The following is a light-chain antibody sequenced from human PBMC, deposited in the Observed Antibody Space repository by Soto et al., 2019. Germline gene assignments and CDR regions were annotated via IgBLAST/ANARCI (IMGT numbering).Light chain of an antibody. Sequence: EIVLTQSPATLSLSPGERATLSCRASQSVSSFLAWYQQKPGQAPRLLIYDASNRATGIPARFSGSGSGTDFTLTISSLEPEEFALYFCQQRSSWPRTFGQGTKVDIK. CDR2: DAS. V-gene: IGKV3-11*01. J-gene: IGKJ1*01. CDR3: QQRSSWPRT. CDR1: QSVSSF.